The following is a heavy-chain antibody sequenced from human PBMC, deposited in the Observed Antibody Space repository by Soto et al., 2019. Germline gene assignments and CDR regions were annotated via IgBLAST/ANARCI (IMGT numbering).Heavy chain of an antibody. CDR2: ISYDGRGK. D-gene: IGHD3-10*01. CDR1: ALTFSRFP. J-gene: IGHJ4*02. CDR3: ASTSWSHPWFPIDY. Sequence: SLRLSCAVSALTFSRFPLHWFRQPPGGGLEWVTTISYDGRGKFYADSVGGRFTVSKHTSDNTLSLQMDNLRPGDSGMYFCASTSWSHPWFPIDYWGRRTLVTVSS. V-gene: IGHV3-30-3*01.